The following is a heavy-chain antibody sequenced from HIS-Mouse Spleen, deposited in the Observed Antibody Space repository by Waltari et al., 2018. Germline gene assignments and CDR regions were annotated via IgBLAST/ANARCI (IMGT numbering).Heavy chain of an antibody. D-gene: IGHD7-27*01. CDR3: ARGYLTGSYYFDY. CDR2: INPNSGGT. V-gene: IGHV1-2*02. J-gene: IGHJ4*02. Sequence: QVQLVQSGAEVKKPGASVKVPCKASGSTFTGYYMTWVRQAPGQGLEWMGWINPNSGGTNYAQKFQGRVTMTRDTSISTAYMELSRLRSDDTAVYYCARGYLTGSYYFDYWGQGTLVTVSS. CDR1: GSTFTGYY.